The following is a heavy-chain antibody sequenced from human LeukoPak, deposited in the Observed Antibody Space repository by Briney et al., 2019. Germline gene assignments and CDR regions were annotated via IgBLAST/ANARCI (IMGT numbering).Heavy chain of an antibody. V-gene: IGHV1-69*05. D-gene: IGHD2-2*01. Sequence: SVTVSFKASGGTFTSYAISWVRQAPGQGLEWMGGIIPIFGTANYAQKFQGRVTITTDESTSTAYMELSSLRSEDTAVYYCARDPRGYCSSTSCRDAFDIWGQGTMVTVSS. CDR2: IIPIFGTA. CDR3: ARDPRGYCSSTSCRDAFDI. J-gene: IGHJ3*02. CDR1: GGTFTSYA.